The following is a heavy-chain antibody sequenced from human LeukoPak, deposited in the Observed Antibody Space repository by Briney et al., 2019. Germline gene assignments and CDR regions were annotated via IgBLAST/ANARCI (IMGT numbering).Heavy chain of an antibody. CDR2: IIPIFGTA. V-gene: IGHV1-69*05. Sequence: GSSVKVSCKASGGTFSSYAISWVREAPGQGLEWMGGIIPIFGTANYAQKFQGRVTLTTDESTSTAYMELSSLRSEDTAVYYCARAYCSGGSCPPIFDYWGQGTLVTVSS. CDR1: GGTFSSYA. J-gene: IGHJ4*02. CDR3: ARAYCSGGSCPPIFDY. D-gene: IGHD2-15*01.